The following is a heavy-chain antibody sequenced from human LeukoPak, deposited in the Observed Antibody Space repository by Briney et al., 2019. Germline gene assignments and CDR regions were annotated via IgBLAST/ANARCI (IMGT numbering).Heavy chain of an antibody. CDR1: GFTFDDYA. CDR2: ISWSSGSI. CDR3: AKDTVVLTVTGPGDY. V-gene: IGHV3-9*01. J-gene: IGHJ4*02. D-gene: IGHD4-17*01. Sequence: PGGSLRLSCAASGFTFDDYAMHWVRQAPGKGLEWVSGISWSSGSIGYADSVKGRFTISRDNAKNSLYLQMNSLRAEDTALYYCAKDTVVLTVTGPGDYWGQGTLVTVSS.